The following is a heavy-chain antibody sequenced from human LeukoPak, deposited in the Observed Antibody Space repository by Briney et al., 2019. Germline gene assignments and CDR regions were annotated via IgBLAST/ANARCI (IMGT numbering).Heavy chain of an antibody. Sequence: SETLSLTCTVSGGSISSGSYYWSWIRQPAGTGLEWIGRIYTSGSTNYNPSLKSRVTISVDTSKNQFSLKLSSVTAADTAVYYCARYYYDSSGYYPQFDYWGQGTLVTVSS. CDR3: ARYYYDSSGYYPQFDY. J-gene: IGHJ4*02. D-gene: IGHD3-22*01. CDR1: GGSISSGSYY. V-gene: IGHV4-61*02. CDR2: IYTSGST.